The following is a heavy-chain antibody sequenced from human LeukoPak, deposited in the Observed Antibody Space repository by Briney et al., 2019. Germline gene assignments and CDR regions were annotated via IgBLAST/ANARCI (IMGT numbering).Heavy chain of an antibody. Sequence: GESLKISCKGSGYSFTNYWIGWVRQMPGKGLEWMGIISPGDSDIRYSPSLQGQVTISADKSTSTAYLQWSSLKASDTAMYYCVRRGRDTTTTQNWFDPWGQGTLVTVSS. CDR2: ISPGDSDI. CDR1: GYSFTNYW. V-gene: IGHV5-51*01. J-gene: IGHJ5*02. CDR3: VRRGRDTTTTQNWFDP. D-gene: IGHD5-18*01.